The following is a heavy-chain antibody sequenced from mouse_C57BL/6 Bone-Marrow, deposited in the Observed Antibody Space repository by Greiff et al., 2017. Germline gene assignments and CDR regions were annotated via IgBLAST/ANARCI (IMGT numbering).Heavy chain of an antibody. CDR1: GYTFTSYG. CDR3: ARWAPYYSNY. CDR2: IYPRSGNT. J-gene: IGHJ2*01. V-gene: IGHV1-81*01. D-gene: IGHD2-5*01. Sequence: QVQLKEYGAELARPGASVKLSCKASGYTFTSYGISWVKQRTGQGLEWIGEIYPRSGNTYYNEKFKGKATLTADKSSSTAYMELRSLTSEDSAVYFCARWAPYYSNYGGQGTTLTVSS.